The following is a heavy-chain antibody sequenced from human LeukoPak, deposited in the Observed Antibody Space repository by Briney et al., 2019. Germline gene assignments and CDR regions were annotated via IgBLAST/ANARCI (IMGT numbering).Heavy chain of an antibody. CDR2: INPNSGGT. Sequence: ASVKVSCKASGYTFTGYYMHWVRQAPGQGLEWMGWINPNSGGTNYAQKFQGRVTMTRDTSISTAYMELSRLRSDDTAVYYCAREDYGVNAFDMWGQGTIVTVSS. D-gene: IGHD4-17*01. CDR1: GYTFTGYY. CDR3: AREDYGVNAFDM. J-gene: IGHJ3*02. V-gene: IGHV1-2*02.